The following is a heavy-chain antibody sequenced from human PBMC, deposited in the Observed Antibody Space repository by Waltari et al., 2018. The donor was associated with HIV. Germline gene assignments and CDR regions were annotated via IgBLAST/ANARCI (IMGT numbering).Heavy chain of an antibody. CDR3: AKGTAEYYGSGRLGV. D-gene: IGHD3-10*01. V-gene: IGHV3-9*01. Sequence: EVQLVESGGCLVQPGRSLRLSCDASGFTFVDYARHWVRQAPGKGLEWVSGISWNSGSIGYADSVKGRFTISRDNAKNSLYLQMNSLRAEDTALYYCAKGTAEYYGSGRLGVWGQGTTVTVSS. CDR1: GFTFVDYA. J-gene: IGHJ6*02. CDR2: ISWNSGSI.